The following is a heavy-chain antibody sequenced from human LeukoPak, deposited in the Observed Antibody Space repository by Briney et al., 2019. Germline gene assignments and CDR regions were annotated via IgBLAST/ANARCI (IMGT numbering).Heavy chain of an antibody. Sequence: ASVKVSCKASGYTFTGYYMHWVRQAPGQGLEWMGWINPNSGGTNYAQKFQGRVTMTRDTSISTAYMELSRLRSDDTAVYYCARDLGLLWFGEDYFDYWGQGTLVTVSS. CDR3: ARDLGLLWFGEDYFDY. CDR2: INPNSGGT. D-gene: IGHD3-10*01. J-gene: IGHJ4*02. V-gene: IGHV1-2*02. CDR1: GYTFTGYY.